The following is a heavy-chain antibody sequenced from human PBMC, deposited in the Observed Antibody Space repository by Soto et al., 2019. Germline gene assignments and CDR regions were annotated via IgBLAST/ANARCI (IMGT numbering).Heavy chain of an antibody. D-gene: IGHD2-8*01. Sequence: QVQLQESGPGLVKPSGTLSLTCAVSSGSIGTTNWWSWVRQTPGKGLEWIGEIFHSANTYYTPSLASRVTISVDTSNNQFALNLRSVTAADTAVYYCARRTWGMDVWGQGTTVTVSS. CDR3: ARRTWGMDV. CDR1: SGSIGTTNW. J-gene: IGHJ6*02. CDR2: IFHSANT. V-gene: IGHV4-4*02.